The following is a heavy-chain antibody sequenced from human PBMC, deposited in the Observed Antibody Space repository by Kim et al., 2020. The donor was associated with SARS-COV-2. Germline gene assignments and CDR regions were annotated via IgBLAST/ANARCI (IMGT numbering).Heavy chain of an antibody. CDR2: IYCSGST. J-gene: IGHJ3*02. Sequence: SETLSLTCTVSGGSISSAGYYWSWIRQLPGKGLEWIGYIYCSGSTYSNPSLKSRINISLDTSQNRFSLKLNSVTAADTAVYYCATPVEGLGQSGRYSDI. V-gene: IGHV4-31*03. CDR3: ATPVEGLGQSGRYSDI. D-gene: IGHD2-15*01. CDR1: GGSISSAGYY.